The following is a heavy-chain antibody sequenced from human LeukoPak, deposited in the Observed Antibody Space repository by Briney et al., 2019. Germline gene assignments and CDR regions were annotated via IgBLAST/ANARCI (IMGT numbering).Heavy chain of an antibody. CDR3: ARSLVLEWSLPPTGYFDY. CDR1: GYTFTSYG. J-gene: IGHJ4*02. CDR2: IIPIFGTA. V-gene: IGHV1-69*13. D-gene: IGHD3-3*01. Sequence: GASVKVSCKASGYTFTSYGISWVRQAPGQGLEWMGGIIPIFGTANYAQKFQGRVTITADESTSTAYMELSSLRSEDTAVYYCARSLVLEWSLPPTGYFDYWGQGTLVTVSS.